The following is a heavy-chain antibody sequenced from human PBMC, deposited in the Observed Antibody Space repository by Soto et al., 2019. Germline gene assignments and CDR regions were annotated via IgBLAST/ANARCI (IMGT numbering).Heavy chain of an antibody. CDR1: GFIFSMYW. V-gene: IGHV3-74*03. J-gene: IGHJ4*02. CDR2: INEDGTTT. CDR3: TRGPRPSSSGTGAY. Sequence: GGALRVSCEASGFIFSMYWMHWGRQVPGKRPVWLARINEDGTTTTYADYVTDRFTISRDNDKNTLYLQLDSLRVEASALYYCTRGPRPSSSGTGAYWGPGSLVTVYS. D-gene: IGHD1-26*01.